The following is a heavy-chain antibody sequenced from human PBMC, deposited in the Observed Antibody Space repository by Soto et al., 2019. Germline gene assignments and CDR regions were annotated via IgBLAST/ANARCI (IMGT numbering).Heavy chain of an antibody. Sequence: QVQLVQSGAEVKSAGSSVKVSCKASGDTFNFYSINWVRQAPGLGLEWVGRVNPILSMSNYAQRFQGRVTMTAEKSKGTAYMELRSLRSEDTAIYYWASNYGSGYRAFDSWGQGALVTVSS. CDR3: ASNYGSGYRAFDS. CDR2: VNPILSMS. D-gene: IGHD3-10*01. CDR1: GDTFNFYS. V-gene: IGHV1-69*02. J-gene: IGHJ4*02.